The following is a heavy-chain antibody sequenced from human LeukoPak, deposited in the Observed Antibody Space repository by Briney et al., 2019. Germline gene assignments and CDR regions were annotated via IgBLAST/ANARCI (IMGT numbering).Heavy chain of an antibody. D-gene: IGHD4/OR15-4a*01. CDR3: ARSANSAFDI. V-gene: IGHV3-7*01. CDR2: IKKDGSEK. Sequence: PGGSLRLSCAASGFTFSSYWMSWVRQAPGKGLEWVANIKKDGSEKYYVDSVKGRFTISRDNDKNSLDLQMNSLRAEDTAVYYCARSANSAFDIWGRGTMVTVSS. J-gene: IGHJ3*02. CDR1: GFTFSSYW.